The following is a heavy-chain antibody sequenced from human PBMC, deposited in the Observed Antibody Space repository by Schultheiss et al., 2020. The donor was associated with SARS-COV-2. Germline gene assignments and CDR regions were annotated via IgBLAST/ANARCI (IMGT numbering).Heavy chain of an antibody. CDR2: SNAGNGNT. CDR1: GYTFTSYA. CDR3: ASEWVVVAADWWFDP. D-gene: IGHD2-15*01. Sequence: ASVKVSCKASGYTFTSYAMHWVRQAPGQRLEWMGWSNAGNGNTKYSQEFQGRVTITRDTSASTAYMELSSLRSDDTAVYYCASEWVVVAADWWFDPWGQGTLVTVSS. V-gene: IGHV1-3*02. J-gene: IGHJ5*02.